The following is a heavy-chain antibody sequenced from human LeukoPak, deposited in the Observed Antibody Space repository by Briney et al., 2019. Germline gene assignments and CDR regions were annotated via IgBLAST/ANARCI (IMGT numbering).Heavy chain of an antibody. CDR2: IIPILGIA. V-gene: IGHV1-69*04. CDR1: GGTFSSYA. J-gene: IGHJ3*02. D-gene: IGHD5-18*01. Sequence: SVKVSCKASGGTFSSYAISWVRQAPGQGLEWMGRIIPILGIANYAQKFQGRVTITADKSTSTAYMELSSLRSEDTAVYYCAINSYGDAFDIWGQGTMVTVSS. CDR3: AINSYGDAFDI.